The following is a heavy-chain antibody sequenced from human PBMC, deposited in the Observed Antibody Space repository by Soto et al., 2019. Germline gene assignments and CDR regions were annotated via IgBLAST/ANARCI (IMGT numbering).Heavy chain of an antibody. CDR3: AREAIIVIAAPEDDFDY. CDR1: GFDVSNTD. Sequence: EVQLVESGGDLVQRGGSLRLSCAASGFDVSNTDMSWVRQAPGKGLEWVSVIYSGGYTNYADSVKGRFIVSRDSPKNTLYLQMDSLRAEDTAVYYCAREAIIVIAAPEDDFDYWCQGTLVTVSS. J-gene: IGHJ4*02. D-gene: IGHD3-22*01. CDR2: IYSGGYT. V-gene: IGHV3-66*01.